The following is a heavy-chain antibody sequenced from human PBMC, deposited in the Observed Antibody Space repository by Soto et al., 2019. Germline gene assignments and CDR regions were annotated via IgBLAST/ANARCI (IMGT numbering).Heavy chain of an antibody. CDR2: IDPSDSYT. V-gene: IGHV5-10-1*01. CDR3: ARLEQALNVEVGYYYGMDG. CDR1: GYSFTSYW. D-gene: IGHD1-1*01. Sequence: PGESLKISCKGSGYSFTSYWISWVRQMPGKGLEWMGRIDPSDSYTNYSPSFQGHVTISADKSISTAYLQWSSLKASDTAMYYCARLEQALNVEVGYYYGMDGWGQGITVPFSS. J-gene: IGHJ6*02.